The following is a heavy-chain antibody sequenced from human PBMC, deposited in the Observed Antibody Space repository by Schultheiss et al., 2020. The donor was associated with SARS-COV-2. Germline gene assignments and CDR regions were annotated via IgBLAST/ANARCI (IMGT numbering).Heavy chain of an antibody. Sequence: SETLSLTCAVSGGSISRSNWWSWVRQPPGKGLEWIGEIFQSGITNYNPSLRSRVTLSVDKSKNQFSLKLSSVTAADTAVYYCARRGLTASLYYYYYHGMDVWGQGTTVTVSS. V-gene: IGHV4-4*02. CDR3: ARRGLTASLYYYYYHGMDV. CDR2: IFQSGIT. CDR1: GGSISRSNW. J-gene: IGHJ6*02. D-gene: IGHD2-21*02.